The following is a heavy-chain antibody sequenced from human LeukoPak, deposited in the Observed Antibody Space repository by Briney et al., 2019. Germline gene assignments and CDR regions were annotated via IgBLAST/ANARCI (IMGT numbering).Heavy chain of an antibody. J-gene: IGHJ4*02. V-gene: IGHV3-23*01. Sequence: PGGSLRLSCAASGFTFSSYAMGWVRQAPGKGLEWVSVIRGSGGSTYYADSVKGRFTISRDNSQNTLYLQMNSLRAEDTAVYYCAKDGRRQLWLNSIYYFDYWGQGTLVTISS. CDR1: GFTFSSYA. D-gene: IGHD5-18*01. CDR2: IRGSGGST. CDR3: AKDGRRQLWLNSIYYFDY.